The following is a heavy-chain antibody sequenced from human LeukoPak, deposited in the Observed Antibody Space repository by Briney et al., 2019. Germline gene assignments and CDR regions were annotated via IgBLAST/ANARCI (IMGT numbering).Heavy chain of an antibody. D-gene: IGHD6-13*01. CDR3: ARGVYIAAAQYAY. J-gene: IGHJ4*02. CDR1: GGSISDYY. V-gene: IGHV4-59*01. Sequence: SETLSLTCNVSGGSISDYYWSWIRQPPGKGLEWIGYIHYSGDNKYNPSLKSRVTISVDTSKNQFSLKLNSVTAADTAVYYCARGVYIAAAQYAYWGQGTLVTVSS. CDR2: IHYSGDN.